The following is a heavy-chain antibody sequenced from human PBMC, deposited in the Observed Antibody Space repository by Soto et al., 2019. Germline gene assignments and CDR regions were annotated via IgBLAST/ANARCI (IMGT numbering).Heavy chain of an antibody. CDR3: ARETRVGAPSSYYGMDV. CDR2: IYSGGST. Sequence: GGSLRLSCAASGFTVNGNYLNWVRQAPGMGLEWVSVIYSGGSTYYADSVEGRFTISRDNSNNTVYLQMNNLRVEDTAVYYCARETRVGAPSSYYGMDVWGQGTTVTVSS. V-gene: IGHV3-53*01. D-gene: IGHD1-26*01. CDR1: GFTVNGNY. J-gene: IGHJ6*02.